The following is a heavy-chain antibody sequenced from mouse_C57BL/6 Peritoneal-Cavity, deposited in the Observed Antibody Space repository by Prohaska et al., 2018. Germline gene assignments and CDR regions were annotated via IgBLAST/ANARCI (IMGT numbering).Heavy chain of an antibody. Sequence: QIQLQQSGAELASPGASVTLSCKASGYPFTDHIMNWVKKRPGQGLEWIGKIYPVSGEANDNQKFMGKATFSVDRSSSTVYMVLNSLTSEDTAVYYCGRVEYLDYWGQGTTLTVSS. CDR2: IYPVSGEA. V-gene: IGHV1-11*01. J-gene: IGHJ2*01. CDR3: GRVEYLDY. CDR1: GYPFTDHI.